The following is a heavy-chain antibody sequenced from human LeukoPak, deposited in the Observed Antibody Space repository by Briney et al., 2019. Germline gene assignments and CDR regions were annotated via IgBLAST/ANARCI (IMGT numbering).Heavy chain of an antibody. V-gene: IGHV4-34*01. CDR1: GGSFSGYY. CDR3: ARRPDNWNYSEDV. CDR2: INHSGST. J-gene: IGHJ6*03. Sequence: PSETLSLTCAVYGGSFSGYYWSWIRQPPGKGLEWVGEINHSGSTNYNPSLKSRVTISVDTSKNQSSLKLSSVTAADTAVYYCARRPDNWNYSEDVWGKGTTVTVSS. D-gene: IGHD1-20*01.